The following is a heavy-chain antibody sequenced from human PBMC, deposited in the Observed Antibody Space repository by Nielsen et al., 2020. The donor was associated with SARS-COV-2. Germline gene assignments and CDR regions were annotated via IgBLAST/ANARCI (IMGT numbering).Heavy chain of an antibody. V-gene: IGHV5-10-1*01. D-gene: IGHD6-13*01. CDR3: ATIAAAGDWWFDP. Sequence: GGSLRLSCKGSGYSFTSYWISWVRQMPGKGLEWMGRIDPSDSYTNYSPSFQGHVTISADKSISTAYLQWSSLKASDTAMYYCATIAAAGDWWFDPWGQGTLVTVSS. J-gene: IGHJ5*02. CDR2: IDPSDSYT. CDR1: GYSFTSYW.